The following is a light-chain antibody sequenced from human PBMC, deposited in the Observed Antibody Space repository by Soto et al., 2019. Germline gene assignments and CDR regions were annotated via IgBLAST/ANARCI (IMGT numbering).Light chain of an antibody. Sequence: ILTRQSPGTLRAPPLQGAPASCRASQSVRGNLAWYQQRPGQSPRLLIYGASSRATGIPVRFRGSGSGTEFTLSISSLQSEDFAVYYCQQYGRSGTFGQGTKVDIK. CDR2: GAS. V-gene: IGKV3-15*01. J-gene: IGKJ1*01. CDR1: QSVRGN. CDR3: QQYGRSGT.